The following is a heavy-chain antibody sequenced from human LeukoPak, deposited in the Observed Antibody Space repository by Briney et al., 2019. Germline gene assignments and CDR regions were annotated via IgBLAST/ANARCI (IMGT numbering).Heavy chain of an antibody. D-gene: IGHD6-19*01. V-gene: IGHV3-11*01. CDR3: VLSTGHRYYFAY. CDR1: AFTFSDYY. CDR2: ISSSGPI. Sequence: GGSVLLSCAASAFTFSDYYMSWIRQAPGKGLEWISYISSSGPIWYADSVKGRFTISRDNAKNSLYLHMSSLRAEDTAVYYCVLSTGHRYYFAYWGRGSLVTVSS. J-gene: IGHJ4*02.